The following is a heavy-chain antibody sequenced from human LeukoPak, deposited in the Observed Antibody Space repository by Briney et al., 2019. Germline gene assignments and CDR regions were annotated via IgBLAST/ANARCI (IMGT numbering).Heavy chain of an antibody. J-gene: IGHJ4*02. V-gene: IGHV4-4*07. CDR3: ARDGYYDGSGYSYFDY. Sequence: LETLSLTCTVSGVSISSFHWSWIRQPAGKVLEWIGRVHTSGTSNYNPSLESRVTMSGDTSKNQFSLSLSSVTAADTAVYYCARDGYYDGSGYSYFDYWGQGTLVTVSA. CDR1: GVSISSFH. D-gene: IGHD3-22*01. CDR2: VHTSGTS.